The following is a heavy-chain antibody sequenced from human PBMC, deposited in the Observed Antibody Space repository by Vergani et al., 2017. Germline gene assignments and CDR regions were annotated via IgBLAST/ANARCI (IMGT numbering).Heavy chain of an antibody. Sequence: EVQLVESGGGLVQPGGSLRLSCAASGFTFSSYEMNWVRQAPGKGLEWVSYISSRGSTIYYADSVKGRFTISRDNATNSLYLQMNSLRAEDTAVYYCARDGRDWPFDYWGQGTLVTVSS. CDR3: ARDGRDWPFDY. D-gene: IGHD2-21*02. CDR1: GFTFSSYE. V-gene: IGHV3-48*03. CDR2: ISSRGSTI. J-gene: IGHJ4*02.